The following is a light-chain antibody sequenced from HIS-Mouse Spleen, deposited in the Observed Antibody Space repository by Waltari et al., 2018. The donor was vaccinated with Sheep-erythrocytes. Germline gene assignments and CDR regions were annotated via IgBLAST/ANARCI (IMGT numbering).Light chain of an antibody. CDR3: QAWDSSSWV. J-gene: IGLJ3*02. Sequence: SYVLTQPHSVPVPPGQTPRLTFSVSKLGDTYSCWYQQKPGQSPVLFIYQDSKRPSGIPERFSGSNSGNTATLTISGTQARDEADYYCQAWDSSSWVFGGGTKLTVL. V-gene: IGLV3-1*01. CDR1: KLGDTY. CDR2: QDS.